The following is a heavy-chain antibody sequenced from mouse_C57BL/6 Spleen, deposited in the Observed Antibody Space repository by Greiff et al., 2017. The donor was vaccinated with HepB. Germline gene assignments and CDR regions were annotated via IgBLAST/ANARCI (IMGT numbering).Heavy chain of an antibody. CDR1: GYSITSGYY. V-gene: IGHV3-6*01. Sequence: ESGPGLVKPSQSLSLTCSVTGYSITSGYYWNWIRQFPGNKLEWMGYISYDGSNNYNPSLKNRISITRDTSKNQFFLKLNSVTTEDTATYYCAREVEGVDYWGQGTTLTVSS. J-gene: IGHJ2*01. D-gene: IGHD1-1*01. CDR2: ISYDGSN. CDR3: AREVEGVDY.